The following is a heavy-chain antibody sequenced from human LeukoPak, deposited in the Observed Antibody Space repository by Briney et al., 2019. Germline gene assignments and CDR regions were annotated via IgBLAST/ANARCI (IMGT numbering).Heavy chain of an antibody. CDR3: ARDNYYGSGTYGMDV. CDR2: ISSSGSTI. D-gene: IGHD3-10*01. J-gene: IGHJ6*02. CDR1: GFTFSDYY. V-gene: IGHV3-11*01. Sequence: GGSLRLSCAASGFTFSDYYMSWIRQAPGKGLEWVSYISSSGSTIYYADSVKGRFTISRDNAKNSLYLQMNSLRAEDTAGYYGARDNYYGSGTYGMDVWGQGTTVTVSS.